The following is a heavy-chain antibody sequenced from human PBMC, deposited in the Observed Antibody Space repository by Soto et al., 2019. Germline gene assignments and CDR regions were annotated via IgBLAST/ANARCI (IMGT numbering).Heavy chain of an antibody. J-gene: IGHJ3*02. CDR3: ASEGILTGYAPDAFDI. D-gene: IGHD3-9*01. V-gene: IGHV1-69*02. Sequence: QVQLVQSGAEVKKPGSSVKVSCKASGGTFSSYTISWVRQAPGQGLEWMGRIIPILGIANYAQKFQGRVTITADKSTSTAYMELSSLRSEDTAVYYGASEGILTGYAPDAFDIWGQGTMVTVSS. CDR2: IIPILGIA. CDR1: GGTFSSYT.